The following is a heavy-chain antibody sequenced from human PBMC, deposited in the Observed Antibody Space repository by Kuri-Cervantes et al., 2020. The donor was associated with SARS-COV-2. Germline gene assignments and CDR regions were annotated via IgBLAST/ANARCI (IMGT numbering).Heavy chain of an antibody. CDR1: GGSISSSGHY. V-gene: IGHV4-39*01. J-gene: IGHJ4*02. CDR2: IYFSGST. Sequence: GSLRLSCSVSGGSISSSGHYWGWVRQPPGKGLEWIGSIYFSGSTYYTPSLKSRVTISVDTSKNQFSLKLTSVTATDTAVYYCGRQASDWHIDYRGQGTLVTVSS. D-gene: IGHD3-9*01. CDR3: GRQASDWHIDY.